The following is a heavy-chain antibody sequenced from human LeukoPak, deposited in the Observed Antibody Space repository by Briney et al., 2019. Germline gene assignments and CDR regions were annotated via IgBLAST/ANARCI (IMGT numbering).Heavy chain of an antibody. CDR1: GFTFDDYA. J-gene: IGHJ4*02. CDR2: ISWDGGST. CDR3: AKDSVSIGGYCSGGSCYSSYFDY. Sequence: GGSLRLSCAASGFTFDDYAMHWVRQAPGKGLEWVSLISWDGGSTYYADSVKGRFTISRDNSKNSLYLQMNSLRAEDTALYYCAKDSVSIGGYCSGGSCYSSYFDYWGQGTLVTVSS. D-gene: IGHD2-15*01. V-gene: IGHV3-43D*03.